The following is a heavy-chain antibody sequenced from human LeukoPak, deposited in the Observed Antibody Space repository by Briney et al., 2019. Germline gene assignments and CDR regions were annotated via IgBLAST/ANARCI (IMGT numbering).Heavy chain of an antibody. CDR3: ARDPIVGATENYFDY. J-gene: IGHJ4*02. D-gene: IGHD1-26*01. CDR1: GGSISSYY. CDR2: IYTSGST. V-gene: IGHV4-4*07. Sequence: ETLSLTCTVWGGSISSYYGSGLRQPAGEGLEWVGRIYTSGSTIYNASRKGRVTISLGTSKNLSSLNHSSVTAADKAVYYCARDPIVGATENYFDYWGQGTLVTVSS.